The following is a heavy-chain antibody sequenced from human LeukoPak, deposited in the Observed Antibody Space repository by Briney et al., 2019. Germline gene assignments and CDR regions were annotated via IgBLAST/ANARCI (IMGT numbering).Heavy chain of an antibody. V-gene: IGHV4-61*05. J-gene: IGHJ1*01. CDR2: IYYSGST. CDR3: VRILGYCSSTNCFAYFNH. CDR1: GGSTSSSSFY. Sequence: SETLSLTCTVSGGSTSSSSFYWGWIRQPPGKGLEWIGYIYYSGSTNYNPSLKSRVTISVDTSKNQFSLKLSSVTAADTAVYYCVRILGYCSSTNCFAYFNHWGQGTLVTVSS. D-gene: IGHD2-2*01.